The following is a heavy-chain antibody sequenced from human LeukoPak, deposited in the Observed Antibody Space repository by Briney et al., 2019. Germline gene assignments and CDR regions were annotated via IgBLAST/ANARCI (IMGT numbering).Heavy chain of an antibody. CDR1: GFTFSNYG. Sequence: GGSLRLSCAASGFTFSNYGIHWVRQAPGKGLEWVAFIQYDGSNKYYADSVKGRFTISRDNSKNTLYLQMNSLRAEDTAVYYCAIERVGHFDYWGQGTLVTVSS. CDR2: IQYDGSNK. J-gene: IGHJ4*02. V-gene: IGHV3-30*02. CDR3: AIERVGHFDY. D-gene: IGHD1-26*01.